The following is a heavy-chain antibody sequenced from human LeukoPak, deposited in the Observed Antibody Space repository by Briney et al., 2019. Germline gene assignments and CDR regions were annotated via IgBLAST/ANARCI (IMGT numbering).Heavy chain of an antibody. CDR2: INQDGSKE. D-gene: IGHD5-12*01. V-gene: IGHV3-7*01. J-gene: IGHJ4*02. Sequence: GGSLRLSCAASGFTFGNYWMTWVRKAPGKGLEWVAHINQDGSKEYYMDSVKARFTISRDNAKNSLSLQMNSLRAEDTAVYYCVRDGGVSGYDLLDYWGQGTLVTVSS. CDR1: GFTFGNYW. CDR3: VRDGGVSGYDLLDY.